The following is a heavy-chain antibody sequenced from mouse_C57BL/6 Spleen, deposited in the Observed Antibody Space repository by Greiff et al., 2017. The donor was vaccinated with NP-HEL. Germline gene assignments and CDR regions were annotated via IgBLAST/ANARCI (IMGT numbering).Heavy chain of an antibody. D-gene: IGHD3-2*02. CDR2: INPSTGGT. J-gene: IGHJ4*01. Sequence: EVQLQQSGPELVKPGASVKISCKASGYSFTGYYMNWVKQSPEKSLEWIGEINPSTGGTTYNQKFKAKATLTVDKSSSTAYMQLKSLTSEDSAVYYCARWGSSGYYAMDYGGQGTSVTVSS. V-gene: IGHV1-42*01. CDR1: GYSFTGYY. CDR3: ARWGSSGYYAMDY.